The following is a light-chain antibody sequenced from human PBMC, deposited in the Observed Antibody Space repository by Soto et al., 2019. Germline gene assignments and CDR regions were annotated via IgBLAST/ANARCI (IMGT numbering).Light chain of an antibody. V-gene: IGLV7-46*01. CDR3: LLSYSGTNWV. CDR2: DTA. J-gene: IGLJ3*02. CDR1: SGAVTRGHF. Sequence: QAVVTQEPSLTVSPGGTVTLTCGSSSGAVTRGHFPYWFQQKPGQAPMPLIYDTATKHSWTPARFSGSLLGGKAALTLAGAQTDDEADYYCLLSYSGTNWVFGGGTKLTVL.